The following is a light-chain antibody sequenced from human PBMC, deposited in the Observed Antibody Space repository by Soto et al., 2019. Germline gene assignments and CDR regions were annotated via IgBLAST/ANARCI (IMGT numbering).Light chain of an antibody. Sequence: QSVLTQPASVSGSPGQSITISCTGTSSDDGGYNYVSWYQQHPGKAPKLMIYEVSYRPSGVSNRFSGSKSGNTASLTITGLQAEDEADYYCSSYTSSSTLDYVFGTGTKVTVL. CDR2: EVS. J-gene: IGLJ1*01. CDR3: SSYTSSSTLDYV. V-gene: IGLV2-14*01. CDR1: SSDDGGYNY.